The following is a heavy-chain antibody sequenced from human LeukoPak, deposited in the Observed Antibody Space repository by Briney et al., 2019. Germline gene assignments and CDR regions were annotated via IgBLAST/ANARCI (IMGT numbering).Heavy chain of an antibody. J-gene: IGHJ1*01. V-gene: IGHV4-38-2*02. D-gene: IGHD3-22*01. CDR2: IYHSGST. CDR1: GYSISSGYY. CDR3: ARHNPVGFSFYYDSSGYYRGAEYFQH. Sequence: SETLSLTCTVSGYSISSGYYWGWIRQPPGKGLEWIGSIYHSGSTYYNPSLKSRVTISVDTSKNQFSLKLSSVTAADTAVYYCARHNPVGFSFYYDSSGYYRGAEYFQHWGQGTLVTVSS.